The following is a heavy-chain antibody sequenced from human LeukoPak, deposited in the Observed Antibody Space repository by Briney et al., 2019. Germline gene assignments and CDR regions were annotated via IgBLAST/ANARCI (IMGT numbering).Heavy chain of an antibody. CDR3: ARRLTQYDCFDP. J-gene: IGHJ5*02. CDR1: GDSVSSKSTA. D-gene: IGHD2-2*01. Sequence: SQTLSLTCAISGDSVSSKSTAWNWIRQSPSRGLEWLGRTYYRSTWYNDYAVSVRGRITVNPDTSKNQFSLHLNSVTPEDTAVYYCARRLTQYDCFDPWGQGILVTVSS. V-gene: IGHV6-1*01. CDR2: TYYRSTWYN.